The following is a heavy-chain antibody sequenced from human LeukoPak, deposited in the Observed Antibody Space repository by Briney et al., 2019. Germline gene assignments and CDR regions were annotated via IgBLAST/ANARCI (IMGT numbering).Heavy chain of an antibody. CDR3: ARESSGWYYHY. J-gene: IGHJ4*02. CDR2: INPNSGGT. V-gene: IGHV1-2*06. D-gene: IGHD6-19*01. Sequence: ASVKVSCKASGYTFIGYYMHWVRQAPGQGLEWMGRINPNSGGTNYAQKFQGRVTMTRDTSISTAYMELSRLRSDDTAVYYCARESSGWYYHYWGQGTLVTVSS. CDR1: GYTFIGYY.